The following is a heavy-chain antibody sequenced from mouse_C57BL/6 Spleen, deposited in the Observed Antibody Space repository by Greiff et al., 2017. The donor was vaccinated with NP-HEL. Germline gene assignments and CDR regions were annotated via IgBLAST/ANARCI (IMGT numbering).Heavy chain of an antibody. V-gene: IGHV1-80*01. CDR2: IYPGDGDT. CDR3: ARSAGSSYDAMDY. D-gene: IGHD1-1*01. Sequence: QVQLKESGAELVKPGASVKISCKASGYAFSSYWMNWVKQRPGKGLEWIGQIYPGDGDTNYNGKFKGKATLTADKSSSTAYMQLSSLTSEDSAVYFCARSAGSSYDAMDYWGQGTSVTVSS. J-gene: IGHJ4*01. CDR1: GYAFSSYW.